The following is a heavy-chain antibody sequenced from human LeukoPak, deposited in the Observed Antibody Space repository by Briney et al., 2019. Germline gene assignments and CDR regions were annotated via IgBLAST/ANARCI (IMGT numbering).Heavy chain of an antibody. CDR3: ARSVDRTLYSGYDHLYYYYYGMDV. Sequence: SETLSLTCAVYGGSFSGYYWSWIRQPPGKGLEWIGEINHSGSTNYNPSLKSRVTISVDTSKNQFSLKLSSVTAADTAVYYCARSVDRTLYSGYDHLYYYYYGMDVWGQGTTVTVSS. CDR1: GGSFSGYY. J-gene: IGHJ6*02. V-gene: IGHV4-34*01. CDR2: INHSGST. D-gene: IGHD5-12*01.